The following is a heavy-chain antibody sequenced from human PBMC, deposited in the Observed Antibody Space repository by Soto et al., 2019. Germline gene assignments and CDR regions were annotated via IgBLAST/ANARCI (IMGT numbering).Heavy chain of an antibody. CDR1: GDSISRDGSS. J-gene: IGHJ4*01. CDR2: IYHSGAT. CDR3: AREMSYYFDS. V-gene: IGHV4-30-2*01. Sequence: QVQLQESGSGLVKPSQTLVLTCTVSGDSISRDGSSWSWLRQAPGKGLEWIGYIYHSGATYYNPSLKSRVTTSVDKSKNQFSLSLASVTAADTAVYYCAREMSYYFDSWGHGTLVTVSS.